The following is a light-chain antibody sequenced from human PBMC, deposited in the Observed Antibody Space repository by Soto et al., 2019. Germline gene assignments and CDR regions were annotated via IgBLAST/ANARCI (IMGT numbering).Light chain of an antibody. V-gene: IGLV4-69*01. CDR1: SGHSSYA. CDR2: LNSDGSH. J-gene: IGLJ2*01. CDR3: QTWGTGEV. Sequence: QSVLTQSPSASASLGASVKLTCTQSSGHSSYAIAWHQQQPEKGPRYLMKLNSDGSHSKGDGIPDRFSGSSSGAERYLTISNLQSEDEADYYCQTWGTGEVFGGGTKLTVL.